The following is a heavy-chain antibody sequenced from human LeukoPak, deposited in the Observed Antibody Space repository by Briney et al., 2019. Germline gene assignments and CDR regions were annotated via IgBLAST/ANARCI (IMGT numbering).Heavy chain of an antibody. J-gene: IGHJ6*02. V-gene: IGHV3-23*01. CDR1: GFTFSSYA. Sequence: PGGSLRLSCAASGFTFSSYAMSWVRQAPGKGLEWVSAISGSGGSTYYADSVKGRFTISRDNSKNTLYLQMNSLRAEDTAVYYCAKNSRISSWYAYYYYGMDVWGQGTTVTVSS. CDR2: ISGSGGST. CDR3: AKNSRISSWYAYYYYGMDV. D-gene: IGHD6-13*01.